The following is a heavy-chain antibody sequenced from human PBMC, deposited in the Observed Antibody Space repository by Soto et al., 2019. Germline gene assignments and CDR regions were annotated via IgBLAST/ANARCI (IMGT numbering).Heavy chain of an antibody. V-gene: IGHV3-9*01. Sequence: GGSLRLSCAASGFTFDDYAMHWVRQAPGKGLEWVSGISWNSGSIGYADSVKGRFTISRDNAKNSLYLQMNSLRAEDTALYYCAKDTRLLNTVTTVGWFDPWGQGTLVTVS. J-gene: IGHJ5*02. CDR1: GFTFDDYA. CDR3: AKDTRLLNTVTTVGWFDP. D-gene: IGHD4-4*01. CDR2: ISWNSGSI.